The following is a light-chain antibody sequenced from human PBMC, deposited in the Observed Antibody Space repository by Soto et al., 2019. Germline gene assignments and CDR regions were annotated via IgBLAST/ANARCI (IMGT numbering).Light chain of an antibody. V-gene: IGLV2-14*03. CDR3: SSYTRSNTVL. CDR1: NNEVGAYNY. J-gene: IGLJ6*01. CDR2: DVS. Sequence: QSALTQPASVSGSPGQSITISCTGTNNEVGAYNYVSWYQQHPGKAPKTMIYDVSNRPSGVSNRFSGSKSGNTASLTISGLQAEDEADYYCSSYTRSNTVLFGRGTKVTVL.